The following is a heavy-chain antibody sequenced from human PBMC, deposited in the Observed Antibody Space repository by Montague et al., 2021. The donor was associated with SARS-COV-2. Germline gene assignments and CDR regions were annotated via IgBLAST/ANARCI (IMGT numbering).Heavy chain of an antibody. CDR1: GFTFGEYV. D-gene: IGHD2/OR15-2a*01. Sequence: SLRLSCAASGFTFGEYVMHWVRQAPGKGLEWVASINWNSDTIGYADSVKGRFTISRDNAKNSLYLQMNSLRTEDTAFYYRAGAPPAGYYSNWYYFMLWGQGSLVTVSA. CDR2: INWNSDTI. J-gene: IGHJ4*02. CDR3: AGAPPAGYYSNWYYFML. V-gene: IGHV3-9*01.